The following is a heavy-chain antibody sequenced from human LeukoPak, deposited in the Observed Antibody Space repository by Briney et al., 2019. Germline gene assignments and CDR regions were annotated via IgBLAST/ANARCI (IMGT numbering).Heavy chain of an antibody. CDR1: GYTFTGYY. D-gene: IGHD4-17*01. V-gene: IGHV1-2*06. CDR3: ARGDTVTTGPFDY. J-gene: IGHJ4*02. CDR2: INPNSGGT. Sequence: ASVKVSCKASGYTFTGYYMHWVRQAPGQGLEWMGRINPNSGGTNSAQKFQGRVTMTRDTSISTAYMELTRLRSDDTAAYYCARGDTVTTGPFDYWGQGTLVTVSS.